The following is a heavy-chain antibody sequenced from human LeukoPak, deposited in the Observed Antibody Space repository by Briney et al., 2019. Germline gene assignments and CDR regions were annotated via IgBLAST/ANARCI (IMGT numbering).Heavy chain of an antibody. CDR3: VKEQSSGNYRTADF. V-gene: IGHV3-30*18. D-gene: IGHD3-10*01. CDR1: GFTLSSCG. CDR2: ITYDGITT. Sequence: GGSLRLSCAASGFTLSSCGMHWVRQAPGKGLEWVAVITYDGITTYFDDSVKGRFTISRDTSKSMVYLQMNSLRPEDAAVYYCVKEQSSGNYRTADFWGQGTLVTVSS. J-gene: IGHJ4*02.